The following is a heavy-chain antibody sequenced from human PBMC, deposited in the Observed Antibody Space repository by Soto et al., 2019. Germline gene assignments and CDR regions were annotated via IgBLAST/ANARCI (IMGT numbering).Heavy chain of an antibody. Sequence: QVQLVQSGAEVKKPGASVKVSCKASGYTLTSYSMHWVRQVPGQRVEWMGWINAGNDNTKYSQKFQGRVTITRDTSASTAYMELSSLRSEDTAVYYCARGYYGDYGDYWGQGTLVTVSS. D-gene: IGHD4-17*01. CDR2: INAGNDNT. CDR1: GYTLTSYS. CDR3: ARGYYGDYGDY. V-gene: IGHV1-3*01. J-gene: IGHJ4*02.